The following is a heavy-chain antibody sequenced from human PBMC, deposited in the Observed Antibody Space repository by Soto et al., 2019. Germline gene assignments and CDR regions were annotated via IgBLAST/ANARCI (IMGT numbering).Heavy chain of an antibody. Sequence: QVQLQESGPGLVKPSETLSLTCSVSGGSIGSYYWSWIRQPRGKGLERIGYIYSSGSTNYNPSLKSRVTISVHTSKNQFSLKLSSVTAADTAVYYCARGGWRQIDYWGQGTLVTVSS. J-gene: IGHJ4*02. CDR3: ARGGWRQIDY. CDR2: IYSSGST. D-gene: IGHD3-3*01. V-gene: IGHV4-59*08. CDR1: GGSIGSYY.